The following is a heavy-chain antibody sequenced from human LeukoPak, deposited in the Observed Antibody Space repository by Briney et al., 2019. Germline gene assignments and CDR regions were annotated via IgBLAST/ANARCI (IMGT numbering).Heavy chain of an antibody. CDR2: IYYSGSS. CDR3: ARGFLRWNRNYYYYMDV. J-gene: IGHJ6*03. V-gene: IGHV4-59*08. CDR1: GGSISSYY. D-gene: IGHD1-1*01. Sequence: SETLSLTCTVSGGSISSYYWSWIRQPPGKGLEWIGYIYYSGSSNYNPSLKSRVTISVDTSKNQFSLKLSSVTAADTAVYYCARGFLRWNRNYYYYMDVWGKGTTVTVSS.